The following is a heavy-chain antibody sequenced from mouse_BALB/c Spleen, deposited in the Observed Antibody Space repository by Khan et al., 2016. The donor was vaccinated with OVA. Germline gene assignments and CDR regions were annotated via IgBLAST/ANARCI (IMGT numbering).Heavy chain of an antibody. J-gene: IGHJ4*01. D-gene: IGHD2-4*01. CDR2: IDPANGKI. Sequence: VQLQQSGAELVKPGASVKLSCTASGFNIKDTYMHWVKQRPEQGLEWIGRIDPANGKIKYDPKFQGKATITADTSSNTAYLQLNSLTSEDTAVSYYASGGLRGIFAMDYWGQGTSVTVSS. CDR1: GFNIKDTY. CDR3: ASGGLRGIFAMDY. V-gene: IGHV14-3*02.